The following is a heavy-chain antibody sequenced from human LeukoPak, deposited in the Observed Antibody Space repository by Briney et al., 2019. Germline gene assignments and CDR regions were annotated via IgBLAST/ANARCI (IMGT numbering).Heavy chain of an antibody. CDR2: ISGSGTGT. CDR1: GFTFSTYG. J-gene: IGHJ4*02. D-gene: IGHD3-10*01. V-gene: IGHV3-23*01. CDR3: AKDRPASHGSGSFGDY. Sequence: GGSLRLSCAASGFTFSTYGMSWVRQAPGKGLEWVSAISGSGTGTYYADSVKGRFTISRDNSKSTMYLQMNSLRLEDTAVYYCAKDRPASHGSGSFGDYWGQGTQVTVST.